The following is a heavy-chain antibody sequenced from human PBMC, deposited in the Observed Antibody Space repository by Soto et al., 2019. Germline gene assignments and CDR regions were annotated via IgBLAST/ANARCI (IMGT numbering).Heavy chain of an antibody. D-gene: IGHD4-17*01. CDR1: GGSISGYH. CDR3: ATYGGNSLKYFQH. CDR2: IYYSGST. J-gene: IGHJ1*01. Sequence: SETVSLTCTVSGGSISGYHWSWIRQPPGKGLEWIGHIYYSGSTDYSPSLKSRVTISVDTSKNQFSLKLSSVAAAATAVYYCATYGGNSLKYFQHWGQGTLVTVSS. V-gene: IGHV4-59*03.